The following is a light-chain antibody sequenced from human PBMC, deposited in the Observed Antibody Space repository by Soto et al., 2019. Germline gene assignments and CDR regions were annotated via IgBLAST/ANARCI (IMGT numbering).Light chain of an antibody. V-gene: IGKV1-5*03. CDR2: MAS. CDR1: QSITNW. CDR3: LQDYNYPWT. Sequence: DIQMTQSPSTLSASVGDRVTITCRASQSITNWLAWYQQKPGKAPKPLIYMASSLESGVPSRFSGSGGGTDFTLTISSLQPEDFATYYCLQDYNYPWTFGQGTKVDIK. J-gene: IGKJ1*01.